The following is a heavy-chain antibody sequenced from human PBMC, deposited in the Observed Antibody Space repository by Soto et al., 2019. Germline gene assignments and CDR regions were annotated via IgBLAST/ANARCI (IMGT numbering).Heavy chain of an antibody. D-gene: IGHD3-16*02. CDR2: FDPEDGET. Sequence: ASLKVSCKVSGYTLTELSMHWVRQAPGKGLEWMGGFDPEDGETIYAQKFQGRVTMTEDTSTDTAYMELSSLRSEDTAVYYCATYDYVWGSYRPWGQGTLVTVSS. CDR1: GYTLTELS. J-gene: IGHJ4*02. CDR3: ATYDYVWGSYRP. V-gene: IGHV1-24*01.